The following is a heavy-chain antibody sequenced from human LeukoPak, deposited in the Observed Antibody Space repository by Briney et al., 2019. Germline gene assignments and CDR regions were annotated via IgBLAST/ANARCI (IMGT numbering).Heavy chain of an antibody. CDR2: IYSGGST. Sequence: GGSPRLSCAASGFTVSGVYMSWVRQAPGKGLEWVSVIYSGGSTYYADSVKGRFTISRDNSKNTLYLQMNSLRAEDTAVYYCARDRYYDSSGNYYGERWFDPWGQGALVTVSS. D-gene: IGHD3-22*01. CDR3: ARDRYYDSSGNYYGERWFDP. J-gene: IGHJ5*02. CDR1: GFTVSGVY. V-gene: IGHV3-53*01.